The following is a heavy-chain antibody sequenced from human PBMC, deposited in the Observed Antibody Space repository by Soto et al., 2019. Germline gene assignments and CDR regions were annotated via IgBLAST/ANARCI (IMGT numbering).Heavy chain of an antibody. CDR1: GGSFSGYY. CDR2: INHSGST. D-gene: IGHD2-21*02. CDR3: ARTGIKLVTAVKPFDY. V-gene: IGHV4-34*01. Sequence: SETLSLTCAVYGGSFSGYYWSWIRQPPGKGLEWIGEINHSGSTNYNPSLKSRVTISVDTSKNQFSLKLSSVTVADTAVYYCARTGIKLVTAVKPFDYWGQGTLVTVSS. J-gene: IGHJ4*02.